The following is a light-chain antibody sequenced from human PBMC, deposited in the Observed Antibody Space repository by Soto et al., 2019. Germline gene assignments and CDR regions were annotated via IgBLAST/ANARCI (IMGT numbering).Light chain of an antibody. CDR1: SSDVGGYKY. J-gene: IGLJ1*01. V-gene: IGLV2-11*01. Sequence: QSALTQPRSVCGSPGQSVTISCTGASSDVGGYKYVSWYQQHPGKAPKLMIYDVSKRPSGVPDRFSGSKSGNTASLTISGLQAEDEADYYCCSYAGSYIFVFGTGTKVTVL. CDR2: DVS. CDR3: CSYAGSYIFV.